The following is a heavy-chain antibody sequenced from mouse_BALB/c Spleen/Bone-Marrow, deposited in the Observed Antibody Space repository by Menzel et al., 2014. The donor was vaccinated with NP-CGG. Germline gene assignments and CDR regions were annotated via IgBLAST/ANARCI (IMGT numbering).Heavy chain of an antibody. J-gene: IGHJ4*01. Sequence: VKVVESGPGLVAPSQSLSITCTVSGFSLTIYGVHWVRQPPGKGLEWLGVSWAGGSTSYNSALLSRLTISKDISKSQVFLKMNSLQTDDTAMYYCAREGYDHAMDYWGQGTSVTVSS. CDR1: GFSLTIYG. CDR3: AREGYDHAMDY. V-gene: IGHV2-9*02. D-gene: IGHD2-14*01. CDR2: SWAGGST.